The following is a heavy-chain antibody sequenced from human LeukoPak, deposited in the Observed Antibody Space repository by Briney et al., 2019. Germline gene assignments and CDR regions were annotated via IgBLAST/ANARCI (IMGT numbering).Heavy chain of an antibody. CDR1: GFTFNNYA. V-gene: IGHV3-66*01. D-gene: IGHD5-18*01. CDR3: ARDGEYSYGYGFDY. Sequence: GGSLRLSCVAPGFTFNNYAMTWVRQAPGKGLEWVSVIYNGGGTYYADSVKGRFTISRDNSKNTLYLQMNSLRAEDTAVYYCARDGEYSYGYGFDYWGQGTLVTVSS. J-gene: IGHJ4*02. CDR2: IYNGGGT.